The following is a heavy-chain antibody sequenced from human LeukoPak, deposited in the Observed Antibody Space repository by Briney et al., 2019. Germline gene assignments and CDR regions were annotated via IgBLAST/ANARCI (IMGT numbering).Heavy chain of an antibody. D-gene: IGHD3-22*01. CDR3: ARFCRYYYDSSGYSSDAFDI. J-gene: IGHJ3*02. CDR1: GYTFTRYD. V-gene: IGHV1-8*01. CDR2: MHPNSCNK. Sequence: AAVKVSFTSSGYTFTRYDINWVRQATAQGLEWMGWMHPNSCNKGYAQKFQGRVTMTRNTSISTAYMELSSLRSEDTAVYYCARFCRYYYDSSGYSSDAFDIWGQGTMVTVSS.